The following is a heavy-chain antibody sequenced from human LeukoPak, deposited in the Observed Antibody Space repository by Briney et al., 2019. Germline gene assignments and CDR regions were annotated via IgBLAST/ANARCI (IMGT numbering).Heavy chain of an antibody. CDR2: IIPIFGTA. D-gene: IGHD6-6*01. CDR3: ARGELQQLVQMGYYYYMDV. V-gene: IGHV1-69*05. Sequence: SVKVSCKASGGTFSSYAISWVRQAPGQGLEWMGGIIPIFGTANYAQKFQGRVTITTDESTSTAYMELSSLRSEDTAVYYCARGELQQLVQMGYYYYMDVWAKGPRSPSP. J-gene: IGHJ6*03. CDR1: GGTFSSYA.